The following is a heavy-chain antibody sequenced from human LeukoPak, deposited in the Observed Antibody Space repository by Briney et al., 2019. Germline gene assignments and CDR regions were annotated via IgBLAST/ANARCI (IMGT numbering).Heavy chain of an antibody. CDR1: GGSFSGYY. V-gene: IGHV3-23*01. CDR2: IFGSGGSP. CDR3: GKTTVGYSSGQKPAWPVDY. Sequence: PSETLSLTCAVYGGSFSGYYWSWIRQAPGKGLEWVAGIFGSGGSPHYADPVKGRFTISRDNSRNTVYLQINSLRAEDTAVYYCGKTTVGYSSGQKPAWPVDYWGQGTLVTVSS. D-gene: IGHD5-18*01. J-gene: IGHJ4*02.